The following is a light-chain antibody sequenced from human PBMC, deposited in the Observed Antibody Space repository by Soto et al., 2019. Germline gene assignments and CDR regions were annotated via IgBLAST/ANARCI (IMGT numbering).Light chain of an antibody. Sequence: EVVLTQSPGTLSLSRGERATLSCRASERIYSAYLGWYQQKPGQAPRLLIYGASSRATGIPDRFSGSGSGTDFTLTISRLEPEDFAVYYCQQYGSSPRTFGQGTKV. J-gene: IGKJ1*01. V-gene: IGKV3-20*01. CDR2: GAS. CDR3: QQYGSSPRT. CDR1: ERIYSAY.